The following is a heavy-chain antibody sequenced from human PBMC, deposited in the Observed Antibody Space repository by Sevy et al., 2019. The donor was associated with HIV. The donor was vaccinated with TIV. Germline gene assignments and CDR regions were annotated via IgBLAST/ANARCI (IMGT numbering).Heavy chain of an antibody. J-gene: IGHJ4*02. CDR3: VRAIGAAGSY. V-gene: IGHV3-7*01. CDR1: GFSFSSYW. CDR2: IKEDGSMI. Sequence: GGSLRLSCEASGFSFSSYWMSWVRQAPGKGPEWVANIKEDGSMIYYVDSVKGRFTISRDNAKNSVYLQMTSLRAEDAALYYCVRAIGAAGSYWGQGTLVTVSS. D-gene: IGHD6-13*01.